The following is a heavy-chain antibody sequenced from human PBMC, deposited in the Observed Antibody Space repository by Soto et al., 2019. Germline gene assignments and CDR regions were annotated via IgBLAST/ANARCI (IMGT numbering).Heavy chain of an antibody. J-gene: IGHJ6*02. CDR2: TRNKANSYTT. D-gene: IGHD1-26*01. Sequence: EVQLVESGGGLVQPGGSLRLSCAASGFTFSDHYMDWVRQAPGKGLEWVGRTRNKANSYTTEYAASVKGRFTISRDDSKNSLYLQMNSLKTEDTAVYYCARHGVSDYYYCGMDVWGQGTTVTVSS. V-gene: IGHV3-72*01. CDR1: GFTFSDHY. CDR3: ARHGVSDYYYCGMDV.